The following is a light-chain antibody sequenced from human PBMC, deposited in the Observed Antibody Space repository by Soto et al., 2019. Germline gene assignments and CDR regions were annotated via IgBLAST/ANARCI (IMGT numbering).Light chain of an antibody. V-gene: IGKV3-20*01. CDR2: AAS. Sequence: EIVLTQSPDTLSLSPGERATLSCRASQIVNKNDLAWYQHKPGQAPRLLIYAASSRPGGIPDKFSGSGSGTDFTFTINRLEPEDFAVYYCQQYDRSPYTFVQGTKLEI. CDR3: QQYDRSPYT. J-gene: IGKJ2*01. CDR1: QIVNKND.